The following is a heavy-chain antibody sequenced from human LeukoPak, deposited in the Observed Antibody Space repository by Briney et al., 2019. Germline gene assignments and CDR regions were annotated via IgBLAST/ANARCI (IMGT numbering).Heavy chain of an antibody. CDR3: TRFNYYDSSGFYYFDY. CDR1: GFTFSDYY. CDR2: ISSSGSTI. V-gene: IGHV3-11*04. J-gene: IGHJ4*02. D-gene: IGHD3-22*01. Sequence: GGSLRLSCAASGFTFSDYYMSWIRQAPGKGLEWVSYISSSGSTIYYAESVKGRFTISRDNAKNSLYLQMNSLRAEDTAVYYCTRFNYYDSSGFYYFDYWGQGTLVTVSS.